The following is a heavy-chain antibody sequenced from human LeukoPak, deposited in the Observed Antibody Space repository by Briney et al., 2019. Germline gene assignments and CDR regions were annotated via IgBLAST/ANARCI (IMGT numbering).Heavy chain of an antibody. D-gene: IGHD1-26*01. CDR3: ARGGGSYYYYYYYMDV. CDR2: MNPNSGNT. V-gene: IGHV1-8*03. J-gene: IGHJ6*03. Sequence: ASVKVSCKASGYTFTGYYMHWVRQATGQGLEWMGWMNPNSGNTGYAQKFQGRVTITRNTSISTAYMELSSLRSEDTAVYYCARGGGSYYYYYYYMDVWGKGTTVTVSS. CDR1: GYTFTGYY.